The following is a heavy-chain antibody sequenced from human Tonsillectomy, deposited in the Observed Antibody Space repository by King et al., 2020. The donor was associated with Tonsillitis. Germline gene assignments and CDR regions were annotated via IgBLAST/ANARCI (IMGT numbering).Heavy chain of an antibody. CDR2: IYHSGNT. CDR1: GGSIRSGGYS. V-gene: IGHV4-30-2*01. D-gene: IGHD2-8*01. CDR3: ARSFDLDVYASYFVF. Sequence: QLQESGSGLVKPSQTLSLTCAVSGGSIRSGGYSWNWIRQAPGKGLEWIGYIYHSGNTYYNPSLKSRVTILVDRFKNQFSLKLSSVTAADTAVYYCARSFDLDVYASYFVFWGQGTLVTVSS. J-gene: IGHJ4*02.